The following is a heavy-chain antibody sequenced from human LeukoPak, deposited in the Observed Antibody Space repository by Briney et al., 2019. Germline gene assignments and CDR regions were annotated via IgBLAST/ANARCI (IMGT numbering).Heavy chain of an antibody. CDR3: ARGIATTGMIWYFDL. CDR2: IHYSGSA. Sequence: SETLSLTCTVSGGSISSSSYYWSWIRQPPGKGLEWIGYIHYSGSANYNAALKGRVTISVDTSKNQFSLNLSSVTAADTAVYSCARGIATTGMIWYFDLWGRGTLVTVSS. J-gene: IGHJ2*01. CDR1: GGSISSSSYY. D-gene: IGHD6-13*01. V-gene: IGHV4-61*01.